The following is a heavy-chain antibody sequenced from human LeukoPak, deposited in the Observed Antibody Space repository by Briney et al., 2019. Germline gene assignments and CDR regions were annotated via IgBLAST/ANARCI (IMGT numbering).Heavy chain of an antibody. D-gene: IGHD3-22*01. CDR1: GGSLSGYS. Sequence: TSETLSLTCAVYGGSLSGYSWSWIRQPPGKGLEWIGELNHSGSTNYNPSLKSRVTISVDTSKNQFSLKLSSVTAADTAVYYCARLRYYYDSSGYYRDYWGQGTLVTVSS. J-gene: IGHJ4*02. V-gene: IGHV4-34*01. CDR2: LNHSGST. CDR3: ARLRYYYDSSGYYRDY.